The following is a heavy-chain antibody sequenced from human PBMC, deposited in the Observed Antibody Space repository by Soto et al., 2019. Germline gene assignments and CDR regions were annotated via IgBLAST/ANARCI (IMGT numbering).Heavy chain of an antibody. D-gene: IGHD3-22*01. V-gene: IGHV1-69*13. CDR1: GCTFNSYD. Sequence: SVKVSCKASGCTFNSYDINWVRQAPGQGLGWMGGIIPIVETPKYAQRFQGRVTITADESTNTVYMELSSLRSEDTAMYYCARLSRPNYYDTSGFFKDNWFDPWGQGTLVTVSS. J-gene: IGHJ5*02. CDR2: IIPIVETP. CDR3: ARLSRPNYYDTSGFFKDNWFDP.